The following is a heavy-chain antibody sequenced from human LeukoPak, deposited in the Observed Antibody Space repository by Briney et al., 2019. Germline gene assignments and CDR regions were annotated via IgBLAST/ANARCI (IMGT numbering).Heavy chain of an antibody. Sequence: PSETLSLTCTVPGGSISSYYWSWIRQPPGKGLEWIGYIYYYSGSTNYNSSLKSRVTISVDTSKNQFSLKLSSVTAADTAVYYCARDPHYGDYVGAFDIWGQGTMVTVSS. V-gene: IGHV4-59*01. CDR1: GGSISSYY. CDR2: IYYYSGST. J-gene: IGHJ3*02. CDR3: ARDPHYGDYVGAFDI. D-gene: IGHD4-17*01.